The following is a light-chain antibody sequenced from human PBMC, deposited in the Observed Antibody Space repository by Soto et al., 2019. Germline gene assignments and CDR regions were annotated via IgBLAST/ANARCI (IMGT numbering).Light chain of an antibody. CDR2: AAS. Sequence: DIQMTQSPSSLSASVGDRVTITCRASQSIVTYLNWYLQKPGKAPKLLIYAASNLQSGVPSRFSGSGSGTEYTITISSLQPEDFAANFCQQSYSTPPWTFGQGTKVEIK. J-gene: IGKJ1*01. CDR3: QQSYSTPPWT. CDR1: QSIVTY. V-gene: IGKV1-39*01.